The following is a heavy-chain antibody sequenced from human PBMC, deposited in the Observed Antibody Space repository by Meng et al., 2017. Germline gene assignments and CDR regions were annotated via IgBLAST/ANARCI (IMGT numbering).Heavy chain of an antibody. CDR1: GYSFTSYW. CDR2: IYPGDSDT. D-gene: IGHD5-12*01. J-gene: IGHJ6*01. V-gene: IGHV5-51*01. CDR3: ARQWGYPIYGMDV. Sequence: GESLKISCKGSGYSFTSYWIGWVRQMPGKGLEWMGIIYPGDSDTRYSPSFQGQVTISADKSISTAYLQWSSLKASDSAMYYCARQWGYPIYGMDVWGQGTTVTGSS.